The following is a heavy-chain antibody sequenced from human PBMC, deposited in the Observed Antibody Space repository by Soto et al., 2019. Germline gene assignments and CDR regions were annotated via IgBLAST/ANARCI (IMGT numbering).Heavy chain of an antibody. D-gene: IGHD3-10*01. V-gene: IGHV4-34*01. CDR3: ARGVYYYGSGSYSNFDY. Sequence: SETLSLTCAVYGGSFSGYYWSWIRQPPGKGLEWIGEINHSGSTNYNPSLKSRVTISVETSKNQFSLKLGSVTAADTAVYYCARGVYYYGSGSYSNFDYWGQGTLVTVSS. CDR2: INHSGST. CDR1: GGSFSGYY. J-gene: IGHJ4*02.